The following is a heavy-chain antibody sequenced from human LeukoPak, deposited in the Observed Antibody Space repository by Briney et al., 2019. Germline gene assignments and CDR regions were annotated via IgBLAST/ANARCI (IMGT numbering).Heavy chain of an antibody. CDR3: ARSRPDDYGGFDY. CDR2: IYYSGST. V-gene: IGHV4-39*07. CDR1: GGSISSSSYY. J-gene: IGHJ4*02. D-gene: IGHD4-17*01. Sequence: PSETLSLTCTVSGGSISSSSYYWGWIRQPPGKGLEWIGSIYYSGSTNYNPSLKSRVTISVDTSKNQFSLKLSSVTAADTAVYYCARSRPDDYGGFDYWGQGTLVTVSS.